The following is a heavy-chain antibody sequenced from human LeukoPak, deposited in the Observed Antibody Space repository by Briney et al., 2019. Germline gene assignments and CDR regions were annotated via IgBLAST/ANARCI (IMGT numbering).Heavy chain of an antibody. J-gene: IGHJ6*03. D-gene: IGHD3-22*01. CDR1: GFTFSNYA. CDR2: ISGSGGST. Sequence: PGGSLRLSCAASGFTFSNYAMSWVRQAPGKGREWVSAISGSGGSTYYADSVKGRFTISRDNTNNILYLQMNSLRAEDTAVYYLAKMALTMIVVPYYMDVWGKGTTVTVSS. V-gene: IGHV3-23*01. CDR3: AKMALTMIVVPYYMDV.